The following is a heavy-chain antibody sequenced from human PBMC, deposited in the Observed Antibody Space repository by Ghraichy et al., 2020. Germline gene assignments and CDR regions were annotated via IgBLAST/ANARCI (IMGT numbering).Heavy chain of an antibody. D-gene: IGHD3-9*01. CDR3: ARSFRRDWYHAFEM. CDR1: GFTVSDYW. V-gene: IGHV3-7*03. CDR2: IKQDGWET. Sequence: GGSLRLTCVASGFTVSDYWMTWVRQAPGKGLEWVANIKQDGWETNYVNSVKGRFTISRDNAKNSVYLQMNSLRAEDTAVYSCARSFRRDWYHAFEMWGQGTMVTVAS. J-gene: IGHJ3*02.